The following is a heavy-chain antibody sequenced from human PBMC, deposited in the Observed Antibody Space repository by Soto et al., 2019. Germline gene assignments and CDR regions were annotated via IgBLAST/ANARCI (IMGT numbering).Heavy chain of an antibody. CDR1: GYTFTGYY. V-gene: IGHV1-2*02. Sequence: ASVKVSCKASGYTFTGYYMHWVRQAPGQGLEWMGWINPNSGGTNYAQKFQGRVTMTRDTSIXXXXXXXXXXXXXXXXXXYCAREXTXTVDNWFDPWGXGTLVTXSX. CDR3: AREXTXTVDNWFDP. CDR2: INPNSGGT. D-gene: IGHD4-4*01. J-gene: IGHJ5*02.